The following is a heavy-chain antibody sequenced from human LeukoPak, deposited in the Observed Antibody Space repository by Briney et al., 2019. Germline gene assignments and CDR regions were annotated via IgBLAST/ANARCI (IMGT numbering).Heavy chain of an antibody. Sequence: ASVKVSCKASGYTFTSYGISWVRQAPGQGLEWMGWISAYNGNTNYAQKLQGRVTMTTDTSTSTAYMELRSLRSEDTAVYYCARGALAYCGGDCYLFRYWGQGTLVTVSS. D-gene: IGHD2-21*02. J-gene: IGHJ4*02. CDR1: GYTFTSYG. CDR3: ARGALAYCGGDCYLFRY. CDR2: ISAYNGNT. V-gene: IGHV1-18*01.